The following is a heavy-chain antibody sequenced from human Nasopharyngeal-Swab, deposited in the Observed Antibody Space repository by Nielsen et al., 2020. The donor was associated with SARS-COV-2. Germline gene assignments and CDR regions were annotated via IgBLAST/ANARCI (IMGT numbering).Heavy chain of an antibody. CDR2: ISAYNGNT. Sequence: ASVKVSCKASGYTFTSYGISWVRQAPGQGLEWMGWISAYNGNTNYAQKLQGRVTMTTDTSTSTAYMELRSLRSDDTAVYYCARVSNVEYSSMTYYYYGMDVWGQGTTVTVS. CDR3: ARVSNVEYSSMTYYYYGMDV. J-gene: IGHJ6*02. CDR1: GYTFTSYG. D-gene: IGHD6-6*01. V-gene: IGHV1-18*04.